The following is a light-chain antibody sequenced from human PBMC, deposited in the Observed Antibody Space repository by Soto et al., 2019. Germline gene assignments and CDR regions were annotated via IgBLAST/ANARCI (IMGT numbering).Light chain of an antibody. J-gene: IGKJ2*01. CDR1: QSISSW. CDR3: QQYNSRYT. Sequence: DIQMTQSPSTLSASVGDRVTITCRASQSISSWLAWYQQKPGKAPMLLIYDASSLESGVPSRFSGSGSGTEFTLAISSLQPDDFATYYCQQYNSRYTFGQGTKLEIK. V-gene: IGKV1-5*01. CDR2: DAS.